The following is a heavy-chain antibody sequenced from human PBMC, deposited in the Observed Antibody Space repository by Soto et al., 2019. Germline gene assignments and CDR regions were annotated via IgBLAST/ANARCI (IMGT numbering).Heavy chain of an antibody. J-gene: IGHJ5*02. D-gene: IGHD3-22*01. CDR1: GFTVISSY. CDR2: INPRGNWI. Sequence: GASVKVSCKASGFTVISSYMHWVRQAPGQGLEWVGIINPRGNWISYAQKFQGRVTLTRDTSTGTVYMELSSLRSEDTAVYYCAKDNSISDLAWWFDPWGQGTLVTVSS. V-gene: IGHV1-46*01. CDR3: AKDNSISDLAWWFDP.